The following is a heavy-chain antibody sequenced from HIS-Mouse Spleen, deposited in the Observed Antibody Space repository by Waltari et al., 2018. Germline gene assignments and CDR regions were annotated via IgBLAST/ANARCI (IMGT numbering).Heavy chain of an antibody. V-gene: IGHV4-38-2*02. CDR1: GFSFGGSP. Sequence: VQLVESGGGVVQPGRSLRPSWVPSGFSFGGSPLHCVRQAPGKGLEWIGSIYYSGRTYYNPSLKSRVTISVDTSKTQFSLKLSSVTAADTAVYYCAREIPYSSSWYDWYFDLWGRGTLVTVSS. D-gene: IGHD6-13*01. CDR2: IYYSGRT. CDR3: AREIPYSSSWYDWYFDL. J-gene: IGHJ2*01.